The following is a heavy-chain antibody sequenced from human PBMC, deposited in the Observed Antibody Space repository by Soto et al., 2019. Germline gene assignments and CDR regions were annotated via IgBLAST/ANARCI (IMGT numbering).Heavy chain of an antibody. V-gene: IGHV3-23*01. Sequence: PGGSLRLSCAASGFTFSSYAMSWVRQAAGKGLEWVSAISGSGGSTYYADSVKGRFTISRDNSKNTLYLQMNSLRAEDTAVYYCASLSSGWAAKGSYYGMDVWGQGTTVTVSS. CDR3: ASLSSGWAAKGSYYGMDV. CDR2: ISGSGGST. CDR1: GFTFSSYA. J-gene: IGHJ6*02. D-gene: IGHD6-19*01.